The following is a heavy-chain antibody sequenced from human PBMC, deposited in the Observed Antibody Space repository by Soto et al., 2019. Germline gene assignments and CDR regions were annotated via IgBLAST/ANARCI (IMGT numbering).Heavy chain of an antibody. CDR2: IYHSGST. J-gene: IGHJ4*02. CDR3: ARAAAGSIAGALDY. V-gene: IGHV4-30-2*01. Sequence: QLQLQESGSGLVKPSQTLSLTCAVSGGSISSGGYSWSWIRQPPGKGLEWIGYIYHSGSTYYNPSRKSRVTISVDRSKNQFPLKLSSVTAADTAVYYCARAAAGSIAGALDYWGQGTLVTVSS. CDR1: GGSISSGGYS. D-gene: IGHD6-13*01.